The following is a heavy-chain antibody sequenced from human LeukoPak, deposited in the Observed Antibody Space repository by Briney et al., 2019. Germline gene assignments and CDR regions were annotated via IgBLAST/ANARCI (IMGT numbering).Heavy chain of an antibody. Sequence: SETLSLTCTVSGGSISSYYWGWIRQPPGKGLEWIGYIYTSGSTNYNPSLKSRVTLSVDTSKNQLSLKLSSVTAADTAVYYCAGGNLRSQYTSSWFYYYYMDVWGKGTTVTVSS. CDR1: GGSISSYY. V-gene: IGHV4-4*09. J-gene: IGHJ6*03. D-gene: IGHD6-13*01. CDR2: IYTSGST. CDR3: AGGNLRSQYTSSWFYYYYMDV.